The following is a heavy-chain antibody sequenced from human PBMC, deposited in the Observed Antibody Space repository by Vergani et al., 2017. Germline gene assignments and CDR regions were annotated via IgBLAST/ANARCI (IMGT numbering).Heavy chain of an antibody. CDR3: ARMYYYGSGSNYYYYYYCMDV. D-gene: IGHD3-10*01. V-gene: IGHV2-26*01. CDR1: GFSLSNARMG. Sequence: QVTLKESGPVLVKPTETLTLTCTVSGFSLSNARMGVSWIRQPPGKALEWLAHIFSNDEKSYSTSLKSRLTISKDTSKSQVVLTMTNMDPVDTATYYCARMYYYGSGSNYYYYYYCMDVWGQGTTVTVSS. J-gene: IGHJ6*02. CDR2: IFSNDEK.